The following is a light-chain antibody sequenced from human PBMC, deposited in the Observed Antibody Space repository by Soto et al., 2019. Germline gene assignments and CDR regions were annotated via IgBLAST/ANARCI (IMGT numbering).Light chain of an antibody. CDR2: EGS. Sequence: HSPRTEPTCVSESPGQSITIHCTGTSSDVGSYNRFSWYQLHPGKAPKLMIYEGSKRPSGVSNRFSGSKSGNTASLTISGLQAEDEADYYCCSYAGSSTYYVLGTGTKVT. J-gene: IGLJ1*01. CDR1: SSDVGSYNR. V-gene: IGLV2-23*01. CDR3: CSYAGSSTYYV.